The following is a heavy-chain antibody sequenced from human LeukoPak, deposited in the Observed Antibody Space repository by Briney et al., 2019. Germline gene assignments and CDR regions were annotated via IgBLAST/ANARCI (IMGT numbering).Heavy chain of an antibody. D-gene: IGHD3-9*01. CDR2: IKTKIDGGTT. Sequence: PGGSLRLSCAGSGFVFRNAYMGWVRQAPGKGLEWVGHIKTKIDGGTTDYAAPVKGRFTIPRDDSKNTVFLQMSESKSEDTALYFCTSTHYDISTGYYHPPDYWGQGTLVTVSS. CDR3: TSTHYDISTGYYHPPDY. V-gene: IGHV3-15*01. J-gene: IGHJ4*02. CDR1: GFVFRNAY.